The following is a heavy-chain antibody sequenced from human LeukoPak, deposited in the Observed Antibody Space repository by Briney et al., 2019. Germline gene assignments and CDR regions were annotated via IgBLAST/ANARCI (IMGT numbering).Heavy chain of an antibody. Sequence: PGGSLRPSCAASGFTFSSYWMHWVRQAPGKGLVWVSRINSDGSSTSYADSVKGRFTISRDNAKNTLYLQMNSLRAEDTAVYYCAKRYCSGGSCYSSPFDPWGQGTLVTVSS. J-gene: IGHJ5*02. V-gene: IGHV3-74*01. D-gene: IGHD2-15*01. CDR3: AKRYCSGGSCYSSPFDP. CDR1: GFTFSSYW. CDR2: INSDGSST.